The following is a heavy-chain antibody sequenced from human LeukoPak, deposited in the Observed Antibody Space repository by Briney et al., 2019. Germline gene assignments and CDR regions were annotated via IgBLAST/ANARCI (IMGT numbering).Heavy chain of an antibody. CDR3: AREGGPNYNIWSGYYTGWDY. CDR1: GFTFSNYW. CDR2: INTDGSST. J-gene: IGHJ4*02. D-gene: IGHD3-3*01. Sequence: PGGSLRLSCTASGFTFSNYWMHWVRQAPGKGLVWVSRINTDGSSTSYEDSVKGRFTISRDNAKNTLYLQMNSPRAEDAAVYYCAREGGPNYNIWSGYYTGWDYWGQGTLVTVSS. V-gene: IGHV3-74*01.